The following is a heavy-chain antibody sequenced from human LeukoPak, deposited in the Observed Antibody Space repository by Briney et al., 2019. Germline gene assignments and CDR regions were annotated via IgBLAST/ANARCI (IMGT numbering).Heavy chain of an antibody. Sequence: GGSLRLSCAASGSTFSSYAMSWVRQAPGKGLEWVSAISGSGGSTYYADSVKGRFTISRDNSKNTLYLQMNSLRAEDTAVYYCAKDSHCSSTSCQFDYWGQGTLVTVSS. V-gene: IGHV3-23*01. J-gene: IGHJ4*02. CDR1: GSTFSSYA. CDR3: AKDSHCSSTSCQFDY. CDR2: ISGSGGST. D-gene: IGHD2-2*01.